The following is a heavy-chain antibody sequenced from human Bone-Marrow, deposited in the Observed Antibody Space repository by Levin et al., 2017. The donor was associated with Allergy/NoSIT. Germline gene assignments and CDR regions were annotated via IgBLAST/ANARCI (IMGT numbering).Heavy chain of an antibody. V-gene: IGHV4-61*01. D-gene: IGHD4-11*01. CDR3: ASLLSATVARLWFDP. Sequence: PSETLSLTCSVSGDSVSSDYYYWSWIRQPPGTGLEWIGYIHYSGSTTYNPSLESRVTISLDKSNNQVSLRLTSVTAADTAVYYCASLLSATVARLWFDPWGQGTLVTVSS. CDR1: GDSVSSDYYY. CDR2: IHYSGST. J-gene: IGHJ5*02.